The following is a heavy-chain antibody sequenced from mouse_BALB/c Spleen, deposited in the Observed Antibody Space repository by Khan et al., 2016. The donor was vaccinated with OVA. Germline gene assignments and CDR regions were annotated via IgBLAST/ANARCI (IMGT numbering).Heavy chain of an antibody. V-gene: IGHV1S132*01. Sequence: QVQLKESGAELVRPGASVKLSCKTSGYTFTSYWIHWVKQRSAQGLEWIAMIYPGTDNTYYNEKLKDRATLTVDKSSSTAYMQESSLKTVDSTVYFYARGDAWYYFDYWGQGNTLTVSS. D-gene: IGHD3-3*01. CDR3: ARGDAWYYFDY. CDR1: GYTFTSYW. CDR2: IYPGTDNT. J-gene: IGHJ2*01.